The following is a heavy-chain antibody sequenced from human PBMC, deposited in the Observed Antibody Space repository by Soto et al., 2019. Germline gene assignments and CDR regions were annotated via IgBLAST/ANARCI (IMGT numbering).Heavy chain of an antibody. V-gene: IGHV6-1*01. J-gene: IGHJ6*01. CDR3: ARDGNYDFWSGYYPNYYYYGMDV. CDR1: EDSVSSNSAA. Sequence: SQTLSLTCTISEDSVSSNSAAWNWIRQSPSRGLEWLGRTYYRSKWYNDYAVSVKSRITINPDTSKNQFSLQLYSVTPEDTAVYYCARDGNYDFWSGYYPNYYYYGMDV. CDR2: TYYRSKWYN. D-gene: IGHD3-3*01.